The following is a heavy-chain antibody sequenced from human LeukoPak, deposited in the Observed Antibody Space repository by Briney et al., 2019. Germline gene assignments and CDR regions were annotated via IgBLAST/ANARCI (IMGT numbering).Heavy chain of an antibody. Sequence: ASVKVSCKASGGTFSSYAISWVRQAPGQGLEWMGGFIPIFGTANYAQKFQGRVTITADESTSTAYMELSSLRSEDTAVYYCARVGLGYCSSTSCYLDYWGQGTLVTVSS. J-gene: IGHJ4*02. D-gene: IGHD2-2*01. CDR2: FIPIFGTA. V-gene: IGHV1-69*13. CDR1: GGTFSSYA. CDR3: ARVGLGYCSSTSCYLDY.